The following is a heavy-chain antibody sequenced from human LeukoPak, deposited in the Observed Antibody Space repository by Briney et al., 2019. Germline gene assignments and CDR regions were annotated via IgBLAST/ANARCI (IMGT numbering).Heavy chain of an antibody. CDR3: AKDSNSSNWYNWFDP. J-gene: IGHJ5*02. D-gene: IGHD6-13*01. CDR1: GFTFRSFA. V-gene: IGHV3-23*01. CDR2: ISGGGDFT. Sequence: GGSLRLSCAASGFTFRSFAMNWVRQAPGKGLECVSAISGGGDFTKYADSVKGRFTISRDNSKNTLYLQMNSLRAEDTAVYYCAKDSNSSNWYNWFDPWGQGTLVTVSS.